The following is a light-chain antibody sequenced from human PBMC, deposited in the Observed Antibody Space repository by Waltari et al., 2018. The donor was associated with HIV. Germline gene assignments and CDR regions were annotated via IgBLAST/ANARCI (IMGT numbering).Light chain of an antibody. CDR3: TSYTSSTTLV. V-gene: IGLV2-14*01. J-gene: IGLJ1*01. Sequence: QSALTQSASVSGSPGQSLTISCTGPSSAVGCSGYVSWYQQHPGKAPKLMIYEVSNRPSGVSTRFSGSKSGNTASLIISGLQAEDEADYYCTSYTSSTTLVFGTGTKVTVL. CDR2: EVS. CDR1: SSAVGCSGY.